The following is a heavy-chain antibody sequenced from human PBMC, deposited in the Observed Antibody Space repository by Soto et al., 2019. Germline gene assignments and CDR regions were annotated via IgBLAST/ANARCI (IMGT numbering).Heavy chain of an antibody. J-gene: IGHJ6*02. D-gene: IGHD1-26*01. CDR3: GRDPVGAKAYYYGMDV. CDR1: GGSISSYY. Sequence: SETLSLTCTVSGGSISSYYWSRIRQPPGKGLEWIGYIYYSGSTNYNPFLKSRVTISVDTSKNQFSLKLSSVTAADTAVYYCGRDPVGAKAYYYGMDVWGQGTTVT. V-gene: IGHV4-59*01. CDR2: IYYSGST.